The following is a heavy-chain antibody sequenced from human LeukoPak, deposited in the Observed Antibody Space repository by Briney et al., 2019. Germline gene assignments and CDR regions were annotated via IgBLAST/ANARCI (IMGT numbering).Heavy chain of an antibody. V-gene: IGHV4-59*08. D-gene: IGHD3-22*01. CDR2: IYYSGST. J-gene: IGHJ3*02. CDR3: ARQYYYDRSGYPIDAFDI. CDR1: GGSISRYY. Sequence: SETLSLTCTVSGGSISRYYWSWIRQPPGKGLEWIGYIYYSGSTNYNPSLKSRVTISVDTSKNQFFLKLSSVTAADTAVYYCARQYYYDRSGYPIDAFDIWGQGTMVTVSS.